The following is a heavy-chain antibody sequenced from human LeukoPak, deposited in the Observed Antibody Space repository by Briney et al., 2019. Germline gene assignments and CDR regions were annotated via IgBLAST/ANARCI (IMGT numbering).Heavy chain of an antibody. D-gene: IGHD6-6*01. J-gene: IGHJ3*02. V-gene: IGHV3-74*01. CDR2: VSTDGIGT. Sequence: GGSLRLSCVASDFGSHHMHWVRQAPGKGLVWVSRVSTDGIGTAYADSVKGRFTISRDNAKNTVYLQMNSLRAEDTAVYYCVREYSSSSGRAFDMWGQGTMVTVSP. CDR3: VREYSSSSGRAFDM. CDR1: DFGSHH.